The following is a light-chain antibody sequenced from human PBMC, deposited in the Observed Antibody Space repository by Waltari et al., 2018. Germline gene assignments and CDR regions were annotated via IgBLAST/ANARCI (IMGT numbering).Light chain of an antibody. V-gene: IGLV2-11*01. CDR1: SRDVGGYNY. CDR2: DVS. Sequence: QSALTQPRSVSGSPGPSVTISCPGTSRDVGGYNYVSWYQQHPGKAPKLMLYDVSKRPSGVPDRFSGSKSGNTASLTISGLQAEDEADYYCCSYAGSYTYVFGTGTKVTVL. CDR3: CSYAGSYTYV. J-gene: IGLJ1*01.